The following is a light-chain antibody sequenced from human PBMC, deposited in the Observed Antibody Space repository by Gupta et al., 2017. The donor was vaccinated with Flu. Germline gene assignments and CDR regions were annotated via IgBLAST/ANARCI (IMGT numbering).Light chain of an antibody. V-gene: IGLV2-14*01. CDR1: SSDVGGYNY. J-gene: IGLJ1*01. CDR3: SSYTSSSTLAYV. CDR2: EVS. Sequence: QSALTQPAAVSGSPGQSITISCTGTSSDVGGYNYVSWYQQNPGTAPKLMIDEVSNRPSGVSNRFSGSNSGNTASLTISGLQAEDEADYYCSSYTSSSTLAYVFGTGTKVTVL.